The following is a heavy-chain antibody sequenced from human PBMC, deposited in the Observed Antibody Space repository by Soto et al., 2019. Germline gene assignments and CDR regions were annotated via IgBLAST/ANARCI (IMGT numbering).Heavy chain of an antibody. CDR2: IIATFGTV. Sequence: VQLVQSGPEVKKPGSSVKVSCKSTGDTFSSYAVSWVRQAPGQGLEWMGGIIATFGTVNYAQKFQGRVAITADDSTRVLYMELSSLRSEDTAVYYCAREAGDYGHPYFDYWGQGTLVSVSS. CDR3: AREAGDYGHPYFDY. J-gene: IGHJ4*02. CDR1: GDTFSSYA. D-gene: IGHD3-10*01. V-gene: IGHV1-69*01.